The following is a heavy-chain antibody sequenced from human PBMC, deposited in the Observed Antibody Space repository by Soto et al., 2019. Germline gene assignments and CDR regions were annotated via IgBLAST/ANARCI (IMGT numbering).Heavy chain of an antibody. CDR3: ATDPALYYDFWSGYGYYYYYMDV. Sequence: QVQLVESGGGVVQPGRSLRLSCAASGFTFSSYGMHWVRQAPGKGLEWVAVIWYDGSNKYYADSVKGRFTISRDNSKNTLYLQMNSLRAEDTAVYYCATDPALYYDFWSGYGYYYYYMDVWGKGTTVTVSS. J-gene: IGHJ6*03. CDR2: IWYDGSNK. D-gene: IGHD3-3*01. V-gene: IGHV3-33*01. CDR1: GFTFSSYG.